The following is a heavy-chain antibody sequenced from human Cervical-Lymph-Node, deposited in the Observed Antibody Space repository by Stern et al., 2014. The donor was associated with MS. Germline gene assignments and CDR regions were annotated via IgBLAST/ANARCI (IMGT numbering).Heavy chain of an antibody. V-gene: IGHV3-13*01. CDR2: IGTAGDT. J-gene: IGHJ6*02. Sequence: EVQLVESGGGLVQPGGSLRLSCAASGFTFSSYDMHWVRQATGKGLEWVSAIGTAGDTYYPGSVKGRFTISRENAKNSLYLQMNSLRAGDTAVYYCARAGLTMVRGVTYGMDVWGQGTTVTVSS. CDR3: ARAGLTMVRGVTYGMDV. CDR1: GFTFSSYD. D-gene: IGHD3-10*01.